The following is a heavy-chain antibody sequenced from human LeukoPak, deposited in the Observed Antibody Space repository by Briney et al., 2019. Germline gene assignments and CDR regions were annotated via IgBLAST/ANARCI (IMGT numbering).Heavy chain of an antibody. V-gene: IGHV4-34*01. Sequence: PSETLSLTCAVYGGSFSGYYWSWIRQPPGKGLEWIGEINHSGSTNYNPSLKSRVTISVDTSKNQLSLKLSSVTAADTAVYYCARESSSWYFHYYYYYMDVWGKGTTVTVSS. CDR3: ARESSSWYFHYYYYYMDV. J-gene: IGHJ6*03. CDR1: GGSFSGYY. CDR2: INHSGST. D-gene: IGHD6-13*01.